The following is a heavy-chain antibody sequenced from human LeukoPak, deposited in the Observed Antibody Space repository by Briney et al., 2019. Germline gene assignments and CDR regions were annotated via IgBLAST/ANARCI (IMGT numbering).Heavy chain of an antibody. D-gene: IGHD3-10*01. CDR1: GFTFNTYS. J-gene: IGHJ4*02. V-gene: IGHV3-21*01. CDR3: ARGAPRGSGSKLKYYFDY. Sequence: GGSLRLSCGASGFTFNTYSMSWVRQAPGKGLEWVSFISSGSHYIYYADSVKGRFTISRENANNFLYLQMNSLRAGDTAVYYCARGAPRGSGSKLKYYFDYWGQGTLVTVSS. CDR2: ISSGSHYI.